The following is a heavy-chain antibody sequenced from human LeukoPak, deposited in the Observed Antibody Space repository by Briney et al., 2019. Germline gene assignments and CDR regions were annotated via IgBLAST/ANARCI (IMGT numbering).Heavy chain of an antibody. J-gene: IGHJ4*02. D-gene: IGHD3-10*01. CDR3: ARDPDLRRGFDGEGY. Sequence: PGGSLRLSCAASAFTFSSYWMSWVRQAPGKGLEWVANINQDGRQKNYVDSVRGRFTISRDNAKNSLYLQMNGLRAEDTAVYYCARDPDLRRGFDGEGYWGQGTLVTDSS. CDR1: AFTFSSYW. V-gene: IGHV3-7*05. CDR2: INQDGRQK.